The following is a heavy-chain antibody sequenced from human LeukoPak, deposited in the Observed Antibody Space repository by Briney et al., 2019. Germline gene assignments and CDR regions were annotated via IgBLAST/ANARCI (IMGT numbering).Heavy chain of an antibody. J-gene: IGHJ4*02. Sequence: GGSLRLSCAASGFTFSSYVMNWVRQAPGKGLEWVLAISDSGSDTYYADSVKGRFTISRDNSKNTLYLQMNGLRADDTAVYYCAKRVPYSSSSVYFDSWGQGTLVTVSS. CDR2: ISDSGSDT. CDR1: GFTFSSYV. V-gene: IGHV3-23*01. CDR3: AKRVPYSSSSVYFDS. D-gene: IGHD6-6*01.